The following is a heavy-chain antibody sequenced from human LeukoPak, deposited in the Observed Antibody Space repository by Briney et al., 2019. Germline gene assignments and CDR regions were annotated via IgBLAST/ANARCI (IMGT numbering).Heavy chain of an antibody. CDR1: GFTVSSSY. CDR2: IYRGGNT. D-gene: IGHD7-27*01. CDR3: AKTGGPWD. J-gene: IGHJ4*02. V-gene: IGHV3-53*01. Sequence: RGSLRLSCAASGFTVSSSYMSWVRQAPGKGLEWVSVIYRGGNTYYADSVKGRFSTSRDNSKNTLHLQMNNLRAEDTAVYYCAKTGGPWDWGQGTLVTVSS.